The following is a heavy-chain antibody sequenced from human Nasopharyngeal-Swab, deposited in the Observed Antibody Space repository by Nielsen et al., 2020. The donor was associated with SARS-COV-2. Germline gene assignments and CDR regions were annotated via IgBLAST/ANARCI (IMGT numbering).Heavy chain of an antibody. CDR3: ARYSGKYGPGS. Sequence: GGSLRLSCAASGFTFSIYNMNWVRQAPGKGLEWVAYISSSGGTNNYADSVRGRFTISRDNAKNSLYLQMNSLRAEDTAVYYCARYSGKYGPGSWGQGTLVTVSS. V-gene: IGHV3-48*01. D-gene: IGHD4-11*01. CDR2: ISSSGGTN. CDR1: GFTFSIYN. J-gene: IGHJ5*02.